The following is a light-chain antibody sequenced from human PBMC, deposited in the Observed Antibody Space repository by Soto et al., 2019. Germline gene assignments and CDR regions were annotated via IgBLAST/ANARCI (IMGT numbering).Light chain of an antibody. V-gene: IGKV1-5*03. J-gene: IGKJ1*01. CDR2: EAS. CDR1: QSISSW. Sequence: DIQMTQSPSTLSASVGDRVIITCRASQSISSWLAWYQQKPGKASKLLIYEASSLESGVPSRFSGSGSGTDFTLTLSSLQPVDFATYYCQQYHSYPLTFGQGAKVEIK. CDR3: QQYHSYPLT.